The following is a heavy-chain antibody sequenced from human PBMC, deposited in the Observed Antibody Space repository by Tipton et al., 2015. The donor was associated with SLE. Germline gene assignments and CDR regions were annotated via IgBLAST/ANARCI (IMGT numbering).Heavy chain of an antibody. Sequence: TLSLTCTVSGAFSGYFCSWIRQPPGKGLEWIGYIYYSGSTNYNPSLRSRVTISVDTSNNQFSLKLTSVTAADTAVYYCARSLRFLEWEFDPWGQGTLVTVSS. CDR3: ARSLRFLEWEFDP. D-gene: IGHD3-3*01. CDR1: GAFSGYF. V-gene: IGHV4-59*01. J-gene: IGHJ5*02. CDR2: IYYSGST.